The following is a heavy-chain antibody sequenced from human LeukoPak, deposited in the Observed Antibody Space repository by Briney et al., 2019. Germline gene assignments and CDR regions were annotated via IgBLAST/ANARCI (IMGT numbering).Heavy chain of an antibody. Sequence: RGSLRLSCAASGFTFSSYSMNWVRQSPGKGLEWVSSISSSSSYIYYADSVKGRFTISRDNAKNSLYLQMNSLRAEDTAVYYCAREVAAACDYWGQGTLVTVSS. CDR3: AREVAAACDY. V-gene: IGHV3-21*01. CDR2: ISSSSSYI. D-gene: IGHD2-15*01. J-gene: IGHJ4*02. CDR1: GFTFSSYS.